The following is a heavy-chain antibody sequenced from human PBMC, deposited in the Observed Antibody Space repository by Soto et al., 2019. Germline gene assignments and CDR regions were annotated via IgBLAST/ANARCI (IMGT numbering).Heavy chain of an antibody. Sequence: QVQLVESGGGLVKPGGSLRLSCAASGFTFSDYYMSWIRQAPGKGLEWVSYISVSGSTIYYADSVKGRFTISRDNAKNSLHLQMNSLRAEDTAVYYCASGVAASHFYYYYMDVWGKGTTVTVSS. CDR2: ISVSGSTI. CDR1: GFTFSDYY. D-gene: IGHD2-15*01. V-gene: IGHV3-11*01. J-gene: IGHJ6*03. CDR3: ASGVAASHFYYYYMDV.